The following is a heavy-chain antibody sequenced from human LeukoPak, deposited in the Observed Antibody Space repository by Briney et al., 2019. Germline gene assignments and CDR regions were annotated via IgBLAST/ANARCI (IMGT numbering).Heavy chain of an antibody. V-gene: IGHV4-30-4*08. CDR3: ASRGTLAAAGGYYYYYYMDV. D-gene: IGHD6-13*01. CDR1: GGSISSSSYY. Sequence: PSETLSLTCTVSGGSISSSSYYWGWIRQPPGKGLEWIGYIYYSGSTYYNPSLKSRVTISVDTSKNQFSLKLSSVTAADTAVYYCASRGTLAAAGGYYYYYYMDVWGKGTTVTVSS. J-gene: IGHJ6*03. CDR2: IYYSGST.